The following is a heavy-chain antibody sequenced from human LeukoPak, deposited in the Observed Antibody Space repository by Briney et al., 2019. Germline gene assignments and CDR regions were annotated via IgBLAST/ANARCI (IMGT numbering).Heavy chain of an antibody. V-gene: IGHV3-7*01. J-gene: IGHJ4*02. CDR1: GFTVSSNY. CDR2: IKQDGSEK. Sequence: PGGSLRLSCAASGFTVSSNYMSWVRQAPGKGLEWVANIKQDGSEKYYVDSVKGRFTISRDNAKNSLYLQMSSLRVEDTAVYFCARGGYDYWGQGTLVTVSS. CDR3: ARGGYDY. D-gene: IGHD2-15*01.